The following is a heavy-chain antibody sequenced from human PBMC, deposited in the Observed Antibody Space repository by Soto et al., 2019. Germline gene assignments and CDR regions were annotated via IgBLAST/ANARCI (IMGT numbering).Heavy chain of an antibody. D-gene: IGHD3-22*01. CDR2: ITVSGALT. Sequence: PGGSLRVFSPASGCSFDAHDMAWVRQSPRKGLQWVSSITVSGALTYYTASVKRRFTISRDNCDHTLYLQMNTQDPAAPALYTCANDTTWLETYFESWDPLTLVVASS. V-gene: IGHV3-23*01. J-gene: IGHJ4*01. CDR3: ANDTTWLETYFES. CDR1: GCSFDAHD.